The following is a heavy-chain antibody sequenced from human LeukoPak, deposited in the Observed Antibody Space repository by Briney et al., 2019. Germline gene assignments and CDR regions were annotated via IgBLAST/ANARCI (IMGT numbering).Heavy chain of an antibody. CDR2: INPNSGGT. J-gene: IGHJ4*02. V-gene: IGHV1-2*02. CDR3: ARDHYHKIHSVMVTAPDY. CDR1: GYTFTGYY. D-gene: IGHD2-21*02. Sequence: ASVKVSCKASGYTFTGYYMHWVRQAPGQGLEWMGWINPNSGGTNYAQKFQGRVTMTRDTSTSTVYMELRSLRSEDTAVYYCARDHYHKIHSVMVTAPDYWGQGTLVIVSS.